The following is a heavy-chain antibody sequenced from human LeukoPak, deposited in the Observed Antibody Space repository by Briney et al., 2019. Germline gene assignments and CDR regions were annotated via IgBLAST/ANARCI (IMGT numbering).Heavy chain of an antibody. V-gene: IGHV3-21*01. Sequence: GGSLRLSCAASGFTFSLYSMSWVRQAPGKGLEWVSSITSSSYISYADSVKGRFTISRDNAKSSRYLQMKSLRAEDTTVYYCAREGVQLELSDWGQGTLVTVSS. CDR2: ITSSSYI. CDR3: AREGVQLELSD. CDR1: GFTFSLYS. D-gene: IGHD1-1*01. J-gene: IGHJ4*02.